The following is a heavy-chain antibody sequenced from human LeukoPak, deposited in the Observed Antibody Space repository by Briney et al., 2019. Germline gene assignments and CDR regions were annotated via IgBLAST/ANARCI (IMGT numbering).Heavy chain of an antibody. CDR3: ARDSPQLNYDILTGYYNRTFDY. CDR2: IRAYNGNT. Sequence: ASGKVSCKASGYTFTSYGISWVRQAPGQGLEGMGWIRAYNGNTNYAQKLPGRVTMTTDTSTSTAYMELRSLRSDDTAVYYCARDSPQLNYDILTGYYNRTFDYWGQGTLVTVSS. D-gene: IGHD3-9*01. V-gene: IGHV1-18*04. CDR1: GYTFTSYG. J-gene: IGHJ4*02.